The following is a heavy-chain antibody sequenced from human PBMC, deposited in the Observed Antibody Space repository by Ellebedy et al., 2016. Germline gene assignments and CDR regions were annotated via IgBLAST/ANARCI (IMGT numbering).Heavy chain of an antibody. CDR3: AKGTMDYLYH. V-gene: IGHV3-23*01. J-gene: IGHJ4*02. CDR2: IIGDGGST. Sequence: GASLKISXAASGFTFSNYNMNWVRQAPGKGLEWVSIIIGDGGSTYFADSVKGRFTISRDSAKNYLYLQMNSLRPEDTAVYYCAKGTMDYLYHWGQGTSVTVSS. D-gene: IGHD4/OR15-4a*01. CDR1: GFTFSNYN.